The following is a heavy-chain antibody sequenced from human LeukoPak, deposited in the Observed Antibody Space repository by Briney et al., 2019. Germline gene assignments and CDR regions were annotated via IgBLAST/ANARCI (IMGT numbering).Heavy chain of an antibody. V-gene: IGHV3-7*01. CDR1: GFTLSSFW. CDR3: ARDPEPTYDFWSGYYPRAFDI. Sequence: GGSLRLSCAASGFTLSSFWMSWVRQAPGKGLEWVANIKQDGNEKYYADSVKGRFTISRDNAKNSLYLQMNSLRAEDTAVYYCARDPEPTYDFWSGYYPRAFDIWGQGTMVTVSS. D-gene: IGHD3-3*01. J-gene: IGHJ3*02. CDR2: IKQDGNEK.